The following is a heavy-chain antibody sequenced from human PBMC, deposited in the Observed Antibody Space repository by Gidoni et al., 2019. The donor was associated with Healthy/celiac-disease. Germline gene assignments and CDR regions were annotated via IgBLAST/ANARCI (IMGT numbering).Heavy chain of an antibody. D-gene: IGHD3-10*01. CDR1: GLTVSRNY. CDR3: AREQRYGSGSHHDY. V-gene: IGHV3-53*01. J-gene: IGHJ4*02. CDR2: SYSGGST. Sequence: EVQLVESGGDFIQPGGPLRFSCAASGLTVSRNYMSWVSQAPGKGLEWVSVSYSGGSTYYADSVKGRFTISRDNSKNTLYLQMNSLRAEDTAVYYCAREQRYGSGSHHDYWGQGTLVTVSS.